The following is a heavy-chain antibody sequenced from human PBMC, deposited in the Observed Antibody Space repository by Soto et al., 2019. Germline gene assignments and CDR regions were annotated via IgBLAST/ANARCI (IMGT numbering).Heavy chain of an antibody. D-gene: IGHD3-10*02. V-gene: IGHV4-59*04. CDR3: AEDGIRDVRSVSAFLLNRSSDL. Sequence: HPGKGLTWMGYIYYSGSTYYNPSLKSRVTISVDRSKNQFSLKLSSVTAADTAFFFQAEDGIRDVRSVSAFLLNRSSDL. J-gene: IGHJ2*01. CDR2: IYYSGST.